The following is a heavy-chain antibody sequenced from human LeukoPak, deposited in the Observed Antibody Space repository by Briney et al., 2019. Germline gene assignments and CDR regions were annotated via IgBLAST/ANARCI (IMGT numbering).Heavy chain of an antibody. CDR1: GFTFSSYA. V-gene: IGHV3-23*01. Sequence: GGSLRLSCAASGFTFSSYAMSWVRQAPGKGLEWVSAISGSGGSTYHADSVKGRFTISRDNSKNTLYLQMNSLRAEDTAVYYCAKDAGRYCSSTSCYFRWGYYFDYWGQGTLVTVSS. J-gene: IGHJ4*02. CDR3: AKDAGRYCSSTSCYFRWGYYFDY. CDR2: ISGSGGST. D-gene: IGHD2-2*01.